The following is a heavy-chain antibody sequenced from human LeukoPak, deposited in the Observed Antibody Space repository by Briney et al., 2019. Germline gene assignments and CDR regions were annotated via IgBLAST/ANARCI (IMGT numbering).Heavy chain of an antibody. CDR3: VRVAKERVGGVYYFDY. CDR1: GFTFSDYD. Sequence: TGGSLRLSCAASGFTFSDYDMHWGRQATGKGLEWVSAIGSAGDTYYTGSVKGRFTISRENAKNSLYLQMNSLRAGDTAVYYCVRVAKERVGGVYYFDYWGQGTPVTVSS. CDR2: IGSAGDT. J-gene: IGHJ4*02. V-gene: IGHV3-13*01. D-gene: IGHD1-1*01.